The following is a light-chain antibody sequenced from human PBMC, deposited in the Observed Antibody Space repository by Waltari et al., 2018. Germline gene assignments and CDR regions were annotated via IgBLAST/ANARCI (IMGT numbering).Light chain of an antibody. V-gene: IGLV2-14*03. CDR2: DVT. CDR3: SSYISGVTLYV. Sequence: QSALTQPASVSGSPGQSITISCTGTSSDVGASNYVSWYQQHPGKAPKLMIYDVTKRPSGLSGLFSCSKSGNTASLTISGLQAEDEADYYCSSYISGVTLYVFGTGTKVTVL. J-gene: IGLJ1*01. CDR1: SSDVGASNY.